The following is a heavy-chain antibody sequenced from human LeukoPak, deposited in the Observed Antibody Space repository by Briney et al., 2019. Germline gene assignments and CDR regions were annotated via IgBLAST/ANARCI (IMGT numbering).Heavy chain of an antibody. Sequence: GGSLRLSCAASGFAFSNYGMNWVRQAPGKGLEWVSGITGSGSTTYYADSVKGRFTISRDNSKNTLYLQMNSLRAEDTAVHYCARDLGSRALDYWGQGTLVTVSS. D-gene: IGHD6-13*01. CDR2: ITGSGSTT. V-gene: IGHV3-23*01. CDR1: GFAFSNYG. J-gene: IGHJ4*02. CDR3: ARDLGSRALDY.